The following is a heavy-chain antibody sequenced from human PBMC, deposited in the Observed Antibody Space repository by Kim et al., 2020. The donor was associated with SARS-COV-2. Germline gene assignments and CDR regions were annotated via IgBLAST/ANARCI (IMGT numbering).Heavy chain of an antibody. J-gene: IGHJ4*02. Sequence: SETLSLNCSVSGGSLIGYYWAWIRQTPGKGLEWIGEVTHGGSTNSSPSLKDRVSISADMSKRQFSLKLASVTAADTAVYFCARALDSTGFYHWGQGTLVT. V-gene: IGHV4-34*01. CDR2: VTHGGST. CDR1: GGSLIGYY. D-gene: IGHD3-22*01. CDR3: ARALDSTGFYH.